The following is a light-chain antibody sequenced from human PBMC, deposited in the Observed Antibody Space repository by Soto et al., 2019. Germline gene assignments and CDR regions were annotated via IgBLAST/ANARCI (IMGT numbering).Light chain of an antibody. Sequence: QSALTQPRSVSGSPGQSVTISCTGTSSDVGGYNYVSWYQQHPGKAPKLRIYDVSNRPSGVPDRFSGSKSGNTASLTISGLQAEDEADYYCCSYAGSYTYVLGTGTKLTVL. CDR3: CSYAGSYTYV. J-gene: IGLJ1*01. CDR2: DVS. CDR1: SSDVGGYNY. V-gene: IGLV2-11*01.